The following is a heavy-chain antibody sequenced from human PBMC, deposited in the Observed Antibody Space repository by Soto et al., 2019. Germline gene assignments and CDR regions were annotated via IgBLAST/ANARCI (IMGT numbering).Heavy chain of an antibody. J-gene: IGHJ4*02. V-gene: IGHV3-74*01. CDR3: ARDSARTFDY. CDR2: IDNDGST. D-gene: IGHD3-10*01. CDR1: GFRFSAYW. Sequence: DVQLVESGGDLVQPGGSLRLSCAGSGFRFSAYWIHWVRQVPGKGLFWVSRIDNDGSTTYAEAVKGRFTISRDNAKNTVYLQMNSLSAEATAVYYCARDSARTFDYWGQGTLVSVSS.